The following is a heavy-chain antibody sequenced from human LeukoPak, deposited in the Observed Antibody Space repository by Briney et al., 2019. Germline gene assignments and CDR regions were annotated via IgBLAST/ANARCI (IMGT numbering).Heavy chain of an antibody. D-gene: IGHD2-21*02. CDR1: GFTVSSNY. Sequence: GGSLRLSCAASGFTVSSNYMSWVRQAPGKGLEWVSVIYSGGSTYYADSVKGRFTISRDNSKNTLYLQMNSLRAEDTAMYYCARDIVVVTEDDAFDIWGQGTMVTVSS. CDR2: IYSGGST. J-gene: IGHJ3*02. CDR3: ARDIVVVTEDDAFDI. V-gene: IGHV3-53*01.